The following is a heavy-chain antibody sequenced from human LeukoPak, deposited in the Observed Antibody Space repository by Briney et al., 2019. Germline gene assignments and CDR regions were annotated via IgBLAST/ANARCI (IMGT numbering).Heavy chain of an antibody. CDR2: IRYDGSNK. CDR1: GFTFSSYG. J-gene: IGHJ4*02. CDR3: AKNNDFWSGYSLDY. Sequence: PGGSLRLSCAASGFTFSSYGMRWVRQAPGKGLEWVAFIRYDGSNKYYADSVKDRFTISRDNSKNTLYLQMNSLRAEDTAVYYCAKNNDFWSGYSLDYWGQGTLVTVSS. D-gene: IGHD3-3*01. V-gene: IGHV3-30*02.